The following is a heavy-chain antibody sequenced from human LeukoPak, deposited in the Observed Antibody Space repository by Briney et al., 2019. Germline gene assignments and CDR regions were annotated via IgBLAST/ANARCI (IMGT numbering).Heavy chain of an antibody. CDR2: IKQDGSEK. Sequence: GGSLRLSCAASGFTFSNYWMSWVRQAPGKGLEWVANIKQDGSEKHYVDSVKGRFTISRDNAKNSLSLQMNSLRAEDTAVSYCARITFYYGSSGYLGWFDPWGQGTLVTVSS. CDR1: GFTFSNYW. J-gene: IGHJ5*02. D-gene: IGHD3-22*01. V-gene: IGHV3-7*01. CDR3: ARITFYYGSSGYLGWFDP.